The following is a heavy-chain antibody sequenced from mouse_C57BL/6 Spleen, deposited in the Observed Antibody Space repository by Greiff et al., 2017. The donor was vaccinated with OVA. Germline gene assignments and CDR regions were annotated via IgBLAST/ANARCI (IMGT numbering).Heavy chain of an antibody. Sequence: EVQLQQSVAELVRPGASVKLSCTASGFNIKNTYMHWVKQRPEQGLEWIGRIDPANGNTKYAPKFQGKATITADTSSNTAYLQLSSLTSEDTAIYYCAICRSHYYYGTPGYFDYWGQGTTLTVSS. J-gene: IGHJ2*01. CDR2: IDPANGNT. V-gene: IGHV14-3*01. CDR1: GFNIKNTY. D-gene: IGHD1-1*01. CDR3: AICRSHYYYGTPGYFDY.